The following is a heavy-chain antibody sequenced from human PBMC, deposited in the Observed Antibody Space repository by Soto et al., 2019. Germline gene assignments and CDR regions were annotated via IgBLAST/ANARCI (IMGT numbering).Heavy chain of an antibody. CDR1: GGTFSSYA. Sequence: ASVMVSCKASGGTFSSYAISWVRQAPGKGLEWMGGILPIFGTANYAQKFQVRVTITADASTSTAYMELSSLRSEYTAVYYCARGNCSGGSCYDAFDIWGQGTMVTVSS. CDR3: ARGNCSGGSCYDAFDI. V-gene: IGHV1-69*13. J-gene: IGHJ3*02. D-gene: IGHD2-15*01. CDR2: ILPIFGTA.